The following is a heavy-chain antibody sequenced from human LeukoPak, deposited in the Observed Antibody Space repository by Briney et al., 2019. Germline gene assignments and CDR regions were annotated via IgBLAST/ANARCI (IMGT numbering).Heavy chain of an antibody. J-gene: IGHJ5*02. V-gene: IGHV1-69*04. CDR3: ARRGGYCSSTSYYTRSGGNWFDP. D-gene: IGHD2-2*02. Sequence: SVKVSCKASGGTFSSYAISWVRQAPGQGLEWMGRIIPILGIANYAQKFQGRVTITADKSTSTAYMELSSLRSEDTGVYYCARRGGYCSSTSYYTRSGGNWFDPWGQGTLVTVSS. CDR2: IIPILGIA. CDR1: GGTFSSYA.